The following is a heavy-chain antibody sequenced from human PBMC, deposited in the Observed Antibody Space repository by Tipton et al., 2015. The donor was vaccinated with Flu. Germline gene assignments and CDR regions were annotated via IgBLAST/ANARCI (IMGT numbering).Heavy chain of an antibody. CDR3: ARAGWGGYNSRAS. D-gene: IGHD5-24*01. J-gene: IGHJ4*02. CDR2: IKEDGSQK. CDR1: GFAFSIDW. V-gene: IGHV3-7*01. Sequence: SLRLSCAASGFAFSIDWMSWVRQAPGKGLEWVANIKEDGSQKYYVDSVRGRFTISRDNAKSLVYLQMDSLRVEDTAMYYCARAGWGGYNSRASWGQGTLVTVSS.